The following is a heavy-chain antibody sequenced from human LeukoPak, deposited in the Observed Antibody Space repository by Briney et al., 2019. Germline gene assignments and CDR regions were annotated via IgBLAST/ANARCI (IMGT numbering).Heavy chain of an antibody. D-gene: IGHD6-13*01. Sequence: SQTLSLTCAVSGGSISSGGYYWSWIRQHPGKGLEWIGYIYYSGSTYYNPSLKSRVTISVDTSKNQFSLKLSSVTAADTAVYYCARYFAAAGKKFDYWGQGTLVTVSS. CDR3: ARYFAAAGKKFDY. CDR2: IYYSGST. J-gene: IGHJ4*02. CDR1: GGSISSGGYY. V-gene: IGHV4-31*11.